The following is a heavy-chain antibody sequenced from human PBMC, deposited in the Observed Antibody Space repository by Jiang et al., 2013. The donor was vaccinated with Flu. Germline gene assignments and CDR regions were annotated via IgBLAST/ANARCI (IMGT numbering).Heavy chain of an antibody. Sequence: GAEVKKPGASVKVSCKASGGTFSSYAISWVRQAPGQGLEWMGRIIPILGIANYAQKFQGRVTITADKSTSTAYMELSSLRSEDTAVYYCAREGHYTPDPWDPWGQGTLVTVSS. D-gene: IGHD4-11*01. J-gene: IGHJ5*02. CDR3: AREGHYTPDPWDP. V-gene: IGHV1-69*04. CDR2: IIPILGIA. CDR1: GGTFSSYA.